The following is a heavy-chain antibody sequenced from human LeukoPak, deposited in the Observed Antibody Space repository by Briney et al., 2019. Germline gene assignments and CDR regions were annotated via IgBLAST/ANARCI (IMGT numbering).Heavy chain of an antibody. CDR3: AKGGQEFDS. V-gene: IGHV1-46*01. Sequence: ASVKGSCKASGYSFSTYYIHWVRQAPGQGLEWMGIINPTGGSTTYAQKFQGRVTMTRDTSTSTVYMELSSLRSEDTAVYYCAKGGQEFDSWGQGTLVTVSA. J-gene: IGHJ5*01. CDR1: GYSFSTYY. CDR2: INPTGGST.